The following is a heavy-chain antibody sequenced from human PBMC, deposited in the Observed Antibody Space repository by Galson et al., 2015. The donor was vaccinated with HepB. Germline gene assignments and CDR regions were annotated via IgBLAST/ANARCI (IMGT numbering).Heavy chain of an antibody. J-gene: IGHJ3*02. D-gene: IGHD1-26*01. V-gene: IGHV3-43*01. CDR1: GFTFDDYT. Sequence: SLRLSCAASGFTFDDYTMHWVRQAPGKGLEWVSLISWDGGSTYYADSVKGRFTISRDNSKNSLYLQMNSLRTEDTALYYCAKDGYSGSYYSYAFDIWGQGTMVTVSS. CDR2: ISWDGGST. CDR3: AKDGYSGSYYSYAFDI.